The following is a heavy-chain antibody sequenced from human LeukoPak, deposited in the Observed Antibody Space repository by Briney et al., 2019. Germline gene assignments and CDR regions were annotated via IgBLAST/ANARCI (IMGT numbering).Heavy chain of an antibody. Sequence: PGGSLRLSCAASGFTFSNYDMHWVRQATGKGPEWVSAIGTAGDTYYSGSVKGRFTISRENAKNSLYLQMNSLKAGDTAVYYCARGGWFGELLRPFDYWGQGSLVTVSS. V-gene: IGHV3-13*01. D-gene: IGHD3-10*01. CDR2: IGTAGDT. CDR1: GFTFSNYD. CDR3: ARGGWFGELLRPFDY. J-gene: IGHJ4*02.